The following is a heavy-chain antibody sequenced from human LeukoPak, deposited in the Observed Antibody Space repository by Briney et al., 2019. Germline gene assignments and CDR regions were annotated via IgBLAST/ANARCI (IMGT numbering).Heavy chain of an antibody. CDR2: IIPIFGTA. CDR1: GGTFSSYA. V-gene: IGHV1-69*13. CDR3: ASVRDGYNYFDY. D-gene: IGHD5-24*01. Sequence: SVKVSCKASGGTFSSYAISWVRQAPGQGLEWMGGIIPIFGTANYAQKFQGRATITADESTSTAYMELSSLRSEDTAVYYCASVRDGYNYFDYWGQGTLVTVSS. J-gene: IGHJ4*02.